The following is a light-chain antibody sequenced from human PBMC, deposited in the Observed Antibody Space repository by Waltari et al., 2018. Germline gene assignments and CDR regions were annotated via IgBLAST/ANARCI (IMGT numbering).Light chain of an antibody. J-gene: IGKJ1*01. CDR3: QQSGT. V-gene: IGKV3-20*01. Sequence: EIVLTQSPGTLSLSPGEGAALSCRASQTVSSNYLAWYQQKPGQAPRLLIYGASSRATGIPDRFSGSGSGTDFTLTISRLEPEDFAVYYCQQSGTFGQGTKVEIK. CDR2: GAS. CDR1: QTVSSNY.